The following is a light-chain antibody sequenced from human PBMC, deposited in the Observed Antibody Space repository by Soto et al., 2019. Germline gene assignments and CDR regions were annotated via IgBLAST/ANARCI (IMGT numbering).Light chain of an antibody. J-gene: IGKJ4*01. CDR1: QGINNF. Sequence: DIQMTQSPSSLSASVGDRVTITCRASQGINNFVAWYQQKPGEVTKLLIYVASTLQSGVPSRFSGSGFGTDFDLTIISLEPEDVATYYCQKYDSVPLTFGGGTRVEIK. CDR3: QKYDSVPLT. V-gene: IGKV1-27*01. CDR2: VAS.